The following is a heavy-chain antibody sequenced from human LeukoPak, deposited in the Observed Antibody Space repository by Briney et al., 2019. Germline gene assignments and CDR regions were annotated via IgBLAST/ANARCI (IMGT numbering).Heavy chain of an antibody. J-gene: IGHJ5*02. Sequence: PGGSLRLSCAASGFTFSSYAMSWVRQAPGKGLEWVSAISGSGGSTYYADSVKGRFTISRDNSKNTLYLQRTSLRAEDTAVYYCAKEAARPLGYYDFWSGYYHNWFDPWGQGTLVTVSS. CDR3: AKEAARPLGYYDFWSGYYHNWFDP. D-gene: IGHD3-3*01. CDR1: GFTFSSYA. CDR2: ISGSGGST. V-gene: IGHV3-23*01.